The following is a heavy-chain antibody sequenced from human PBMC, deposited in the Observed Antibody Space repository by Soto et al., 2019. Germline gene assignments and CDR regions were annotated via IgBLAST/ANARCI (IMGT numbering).Heavy chain of an antibody. CDR1: GGSVSSGSYY. V-gene: IGHV4-61*01. CDR3: ARAQITIFGVAPYGMDV. D-gene: IGHD3-3*01. J-gene: IGHJ6*02. CDR2: IYYSGST. Sequence: NPSETLSLTCTVSGGSVSSGSYYWSWIRQPPGKGLEWIGYIYYSGSTNYNPSLKSRVTISVDTSKNQFSLKLSSVTAADTAVYYCARAQITIFGVAPYGMDVWGQGTTVTVSS.